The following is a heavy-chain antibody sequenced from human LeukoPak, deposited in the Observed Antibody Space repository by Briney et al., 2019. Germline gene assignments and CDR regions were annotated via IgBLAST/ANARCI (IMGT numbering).Heavy chain of an antibody. J-gene: IGHJ6*03. V-gene: IGHV4-34*01. CDR3: ARGNSGSHWGDHYFYMDV. CDR1: GGSLRGYS. D-gene: IGHD1-26*01. Sequence: SETLCLTCAVYGGSLRGYSWGWVRQTPGKGLEWLGEITHNGGTNYMPSLSGRVSVFQDVSKNQFSLKLSSATAADTGVYYCARGNSGSHWGDHYFYMDVWGKGTTVIVSS. CDR2: ITHNGGT.